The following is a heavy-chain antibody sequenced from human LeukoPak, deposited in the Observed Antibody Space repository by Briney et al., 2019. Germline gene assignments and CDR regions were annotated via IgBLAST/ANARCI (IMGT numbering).Heavy chain of an antibody. D-gene: IGHD5-18*01. V-gene: IGHV3-15*01. Sequence: GGSLRLSCAASGFTFSSYEMNWVRQAPGKGLEWVGHIKRKSDGGTTDYAAPVKGRFTISRDDSKNTLYVQVNNLEIEDTAVYYCTTEGYTYGNHGLDIWGQGTMVTVSS. CDR2: IKRKSDGGTT. CDR3: TTEGYTYGNHGLDI. J-gene: IGHJ3*02. CDR1: GFTFSSYE.